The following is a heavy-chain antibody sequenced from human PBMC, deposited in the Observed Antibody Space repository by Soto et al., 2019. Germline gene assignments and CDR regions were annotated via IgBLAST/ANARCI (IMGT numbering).Heavy chain of an antibody. CDR3: AREPVGPDYAMDV. CDR2: LGFDGGGR. V-gene: IGHV3-33*01. CDR1: GFDFSSYG. Sequence: PGGSLRLSCAAFGFDFSSYGMHWVRQTPGKGLEWVAVLGFDGGGRYYADSVKDRFTISRDNSKKMLYLQMDSLRAEDTALYYCAREPVGPDYAMDVWGQGTKVTV. J-gene: IGHJ6*02. D-gene: IGHD1-26*01.